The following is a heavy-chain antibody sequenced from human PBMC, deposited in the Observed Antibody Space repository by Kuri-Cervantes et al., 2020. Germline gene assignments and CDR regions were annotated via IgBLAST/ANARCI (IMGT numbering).Heavy chain of an antibody. J-gene: IGHJ4*02. D-gene: IGHD6-6*01. Sequence: ASVKVSCKASGYTFTDYYIHWVRQAPGQGLEWLGWINPNNGGTKYAQKFQGRVTLTRDTSISTAYMELSGLTSDDTAVYYCARGLFISSSTNEANDYWGRGTLVTVSS. V-gene: IGHV1-2*02. CDR3: ARGLFISSSTNEANDY. CDR2: INPNNGGT. CDR1: GYTFTDYY.